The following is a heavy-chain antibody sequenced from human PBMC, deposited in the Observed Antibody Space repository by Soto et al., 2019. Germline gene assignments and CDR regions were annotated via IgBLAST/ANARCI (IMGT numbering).Heavy chain of an antibody. V-gene: IGHV3-33*01. CDR3: ARGPQGISPSCYLQYGMDV. Sequence: QVQLVESGGGVVQPGRSLRLSCAASGFTFSSYGMHWVRQAPGKGLEWVAVIWYDGTTKYYGDSVKGRFTIARDNSKNALYLQMNCLRAEDTAVYYCARGPQGISPSCYLQYGMDVWGQGTTVTVSS. CDR2: IWYDGTTK. CDR1: GFTFSSYG. J-gene: IGHJ6*02. D-gene: IGHD2-2*01.